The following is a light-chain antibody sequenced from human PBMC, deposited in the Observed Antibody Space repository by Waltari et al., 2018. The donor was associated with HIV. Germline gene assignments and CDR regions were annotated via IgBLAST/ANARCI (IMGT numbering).Light chain of an antibody. Sequence: QSAMTQPPPASGSPGQSVAISCTGSSNDIGTYHFFSWYQHPPGKARKLIIYDVTRRPPGIPDRFSGTKSGYTASLTVSDLQVEDEADYYCVSYTEKDTFLLFGGGTKLAV. CDR2: DVT. CDR3: VSYTEKDTFLL. V-gene: IGLV2-8*01. J-gene: IGLJ2*01. CDR1: SNDIGTYHF.